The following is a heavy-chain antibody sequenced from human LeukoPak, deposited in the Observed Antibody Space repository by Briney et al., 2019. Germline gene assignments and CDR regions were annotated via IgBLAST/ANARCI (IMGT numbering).Heavy chain of an antibody. J-gene: IGHJ4*02. Sequence: TLSLTCAVYGGSFSGYYWSWIRQPPGKGLEWIGEINHSGSTNYNPSLKSRVTISVDTSKNQFSLKLSSVTAADTAVYYCARSYDFWSGYYDYWGQGTLVTVSS. CDR1: GGSFSGYY. V-gene: IGHV4-34*09. CDR2: INHSGST. CDR3: ARSYDFWSGYYDY. D-gene: IGHD3-3*01.